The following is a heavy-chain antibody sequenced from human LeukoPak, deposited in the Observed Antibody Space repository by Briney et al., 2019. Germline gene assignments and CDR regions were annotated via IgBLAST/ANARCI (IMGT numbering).Heavy chain of an antibody. CDR1: GGSISSSSFY. CDR3: ATYSSLFGFDY. Sequence: SETLSLTCTVSGGSISSSSFYWSWIRQPAGKGLEWIGHIYTSGSTDYNPSLKSRVTISVDTSKNQFSLRLSSVTAADTAVYYCATYSSLFGFDYWGQGTLVTVSS. D-gene: IGHD6-6*01. V-gene: IGHV4-61*09. J-gene: IGHJ4*02. CDR2: IYTSGST.